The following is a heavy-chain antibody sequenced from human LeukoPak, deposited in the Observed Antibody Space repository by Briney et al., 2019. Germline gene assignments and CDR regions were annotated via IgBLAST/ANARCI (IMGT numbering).Heavy chain of an antibody. D-gene: IGHD2-2*01. CDR3: ARKGGSTSRYNWFDP. CDR2: IYYSGST. Sequence: PSQTLSLTCTVSGGSISSGGYYWSWIRQHPGKGLEWIGYIYYSGSTYYNLSLKSRVTISVDTSKNQFSLKLSSVTAADTAVYYCARKGGSTSRYNWFDPWGQGTLVTVSS. J-gene: IGHJ5*02. CDR1: GGSISSGGYY. V-gene: IGHV4-31*03.